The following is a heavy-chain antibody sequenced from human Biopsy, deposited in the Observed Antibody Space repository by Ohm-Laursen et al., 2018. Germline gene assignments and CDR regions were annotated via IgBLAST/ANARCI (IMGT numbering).Heavy chain of an antibody. D-gene: IGHD3-3*01. CDR2: ISGYNGNT. CDR3: ARDRTPYYDFWSGKSFDNWFDP. CDR1: GYTFTDSY. Sequence: ASVKVSCKASGYTFTDSYMHWVRQAPGQGLEWMGRISGYNGNTLYAQKFQHRVTMTTDTSTSTAYMELRSLRSDDTALYYCARDRTPYYDFWSGKSFDNWFDPWGQGTLVTVSS. V-gene: IGHV1-18*01. J-gene: IGHJ5*02.